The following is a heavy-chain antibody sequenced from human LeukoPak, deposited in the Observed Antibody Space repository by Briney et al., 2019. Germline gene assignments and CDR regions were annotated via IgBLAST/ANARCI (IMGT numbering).Heavy chain of an antibody. D-gene: IGHD4-11*01. CDR3: ARDPGDYSNYKYYYYYMDV. CDR1: GYTFTSYG. Sequence: ASVKVSRKASGYTFTSYGISWVRQAPGQGLEWMGWISAYNGNTNYAQKLQGRVTITADKSTSTAYMELSSLRSEDTAVYYCARDPGDYSNYKYYYYYMDVWGKGTTVTVSS. J-gene: IGHJ6*03. V-gene: IGHV1-18*01. CDR2: ISAYNGNT.